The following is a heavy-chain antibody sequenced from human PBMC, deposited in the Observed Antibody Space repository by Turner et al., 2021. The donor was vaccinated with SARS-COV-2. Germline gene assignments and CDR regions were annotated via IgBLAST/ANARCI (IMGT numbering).Heavy chain of an antibody. J-gene: IGHJ5*02. V-gene: IGHV1-46*01. CDR3: ARGPRGYDFWSGYPNWFDP. CDR2: LNPSGGGT. D-gene: IGHD3-3*01. Sequence: QVQLVQSGAEAKKPGASVKISCRTSGYTFSNDYIHWVRQAPGQGLEWRGILNPSGGGTSYAQNVQGRLTMTSDTSTSTVYMELSSLGSEDTAVYYCARGPRGYDFWSGYPNWFDPWGQGTLVTVSS. CDR1: GYTFSNDY.